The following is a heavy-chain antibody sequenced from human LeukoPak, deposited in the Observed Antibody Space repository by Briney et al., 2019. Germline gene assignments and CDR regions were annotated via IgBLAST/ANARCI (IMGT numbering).Heavy chain of an antibody. D-gene: IGHD6-19*01. J-gene: IGHJ3*01. CDR3: ARAVAGTRNAFDL. Sequence: PGGSLRLSCEASGFTFSTHWMHWVRQVPGKGLVWISRISNDVISTISTSYADSVKDRFTISRNNAKNTLYLQVNSLIAEDTAVYYCARAVAGTRNAFDLWGQGTMVTVSS. CDR2: ISNDVISTIST. CDR1: GFTFSTHW. V-gene: IGHV3-74*01.